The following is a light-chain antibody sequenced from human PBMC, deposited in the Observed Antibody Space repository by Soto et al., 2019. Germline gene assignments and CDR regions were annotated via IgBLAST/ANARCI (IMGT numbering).Light chain of an antibody. CDR2: GVS. V-gene: IGKV3-20*01. J-gene: IGKJ5*01. CDR3: QQYGSSQFT. CDR1: QSVNSNY. Sequence: EIVLTQSPGTLSLSPGERATLSCRASQSVNSNYLAWHQQKPGQAPRLLIYGVSSRATGTPDRFSGSGSGTDFTLTISRLEPDDFAVYYCQQYGSSQFTFGQGTRLEIK.